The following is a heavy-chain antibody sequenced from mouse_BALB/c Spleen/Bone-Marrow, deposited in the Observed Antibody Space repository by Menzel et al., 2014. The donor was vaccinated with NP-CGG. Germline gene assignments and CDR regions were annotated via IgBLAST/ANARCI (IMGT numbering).Heavy chain of an antibody. Sequence: VKLVESGPGLVAPSQSLSITCTVSGFSLTSYGVHWVRQPPGKGLEWLGVIWAGGGTNYNSALMSRLSISKDNSKSQVFLKMNSLQTDDKAMYYCVRGGGDGYYNWYFDVWGAGTTVTVSS. CDR1: GFSLTSYG. D-gene: IGHD2-3*01. J-gene: IGHJ1*01. CDR3: VRGGGDGYYNWYFDV. V-gene: IGHV2-9*02. CDR2: IWAGGGT.